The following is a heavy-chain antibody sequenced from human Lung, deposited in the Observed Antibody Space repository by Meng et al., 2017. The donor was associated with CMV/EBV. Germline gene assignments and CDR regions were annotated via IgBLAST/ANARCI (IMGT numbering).Heavy chain of an antibody. CDR3: ARAPIVGATRAWFYYGMDV. Sequence: LXXAVYGGSFSGYYWSWIRQPPGKGLEWIGEINHSGSTNYNPSLKSRVTISVDTSKNQFSLKLSSVTAADTAVYYCARAPIVGATRAWFYYGMDVWGQGXTVTVSS. CDR1: GGSFSGYY. CDR2: INHSGST. V-gene: IGHV4-34*01. J-gene: IGHJ6*02. D-gene: IGHD1-26*01.